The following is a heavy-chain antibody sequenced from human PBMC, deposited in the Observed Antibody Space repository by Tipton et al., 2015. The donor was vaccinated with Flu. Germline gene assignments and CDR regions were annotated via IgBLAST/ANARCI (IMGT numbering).Heavy chain of an antibody. CDR2: ISDSGGGT. CDR1: GFTFSSYA. D-gene: IGHD3-3*02. J-gene: IGHJ4*02. CDR3: AEGSFNFDY. Sequence: SLRLSCAGSGFTFSSYAMTWVRQAPGKGLEWVSVISDSGGGTKYADSVKGRFTISRDNSKNTLYLQMNSLRAEDTAVYYCAEGSFNFDYWGQGTLVTVSS. V-gene: IGHV3-23*01.